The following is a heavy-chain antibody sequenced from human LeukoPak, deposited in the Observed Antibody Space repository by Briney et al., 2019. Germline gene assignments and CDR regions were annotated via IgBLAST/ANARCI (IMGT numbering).Heavy chain of an antibody. CDR3: ARDRILGSNDEGY. Sequence: PGGSLRLSCAASGFTFSSYSMNWVRQAPGKGLEWVSSISSSSSYIYYADSVKGRFTISRDNAKNSLYLQMNSLRAEDTAVYYCARDRILGSNDEGYWGQGTLVTVSS. CDR2: ISSSSSYI. D-gene: IGHD1-1*01. CDR1: GFTFSSYS. J-gene: IGHJ4*02. V-gene: IGHV3-21*01.